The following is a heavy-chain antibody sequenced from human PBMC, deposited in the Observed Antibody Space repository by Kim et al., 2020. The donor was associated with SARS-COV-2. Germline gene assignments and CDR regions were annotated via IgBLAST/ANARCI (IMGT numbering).Heavy chain of an antibody. Sequence: ASVKVSCKASGYTFTVYYIHWVRQAPGQGLEWMGWINPNSGGPNYAQKFQGWVTMTRDTSISTAYMEVSRLRSDDTAVYYFARESGHSSSWSSGNYYYGMDVWGQGTTVTVSS. CDR3: ARESGHSSSWSSGNYYYGMDV. CDR1: GYTFTVYY. D-gene: IGHD6-13*01. V-gene: IGHV1-2*04. CDR2: INPNSGGP. J-gene: IGHJ6*02.